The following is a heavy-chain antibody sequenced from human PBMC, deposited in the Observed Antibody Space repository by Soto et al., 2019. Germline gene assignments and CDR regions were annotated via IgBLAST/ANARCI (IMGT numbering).Heavy chain of an antibody. CDR1: GFDFNRYS. J-gene: IGHJ4*02. CDR3: TSSPSPAAY. V-gene: IGHV3-48*01. CDR2: INSGSTSV. D-gene: IGHD2-2*01. Sequence: HPGGSLRLSCVAPGFDFNRYSMNWVRQAPGKGLEWISYINSGSTSVFYAVSVKGRFTISRDNAKNSLYLQMNSLRAEDTAFYYCTSSPSPAAYWGKGTLVTVST.